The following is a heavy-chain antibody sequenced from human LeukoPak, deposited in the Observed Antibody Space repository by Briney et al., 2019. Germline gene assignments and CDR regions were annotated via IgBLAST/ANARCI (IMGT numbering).Heavy chain of an antibody. CDR3: ARDSHYYDSSGYLPDNWFDP. J-gene: IGHJ5*02. CDR1: GGSFSGYY. V-gene: IGHV4-34*01. Sequence: PSETLSLTCAVYGGSFSGYYWSWIRQPPGKGLEWIGEINHSGSTNYNPSLKSRVTISVDTSKNQFSLKLSSVTAADTAVYYCARDSHYYDSSGYLPDNWFDPWGQGTLVTVSS. CDR2: INHSGST. D-gene: IGHD3-22*01.